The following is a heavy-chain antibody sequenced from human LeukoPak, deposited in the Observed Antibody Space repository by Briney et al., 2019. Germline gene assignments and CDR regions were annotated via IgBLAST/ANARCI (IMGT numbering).Heavy chain of an antibody. D-gene: IGHD3-22*01. CDR1: VYILPQLS. Sequence: ASDKVSRKLCVYILPQLSILWVRQAPARGREGVGGFDHEDWETNYAQKLQGRVTMTEDTSTDTSYMELSSLRSEDTAVYCCARGGRDYYDSSGYYGNWFDPWGQGTLVTVSS. V-gene: IGHV1-24*01. CDR2: FDHEDWET. CDR3: ARGGRDYYDSSGYYGNWFDP. J-gene: IGHJ5*02.